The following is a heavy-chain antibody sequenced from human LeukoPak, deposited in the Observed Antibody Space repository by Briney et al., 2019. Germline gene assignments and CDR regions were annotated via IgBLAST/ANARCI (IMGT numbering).Heavy chain of an antibody. V-gene: IGHV3-30*02. CDR2: IRYDGSNK. CDR3: ARDEYSSSRSTH. Sequence: GGSLRLSCAASGFTFSSYAMHWVRQAPDKGLEWVAFIRYDGSNKYYADSVKGRFTISRDNSKNTLYLQMNSLRAEDTAVYYCARDEYSSSRSTHRGQGTLVTVSS. D-gene: IGHD6-13*01. J-gene: IGHJ4*02. CDR1: GFTFSSYA.